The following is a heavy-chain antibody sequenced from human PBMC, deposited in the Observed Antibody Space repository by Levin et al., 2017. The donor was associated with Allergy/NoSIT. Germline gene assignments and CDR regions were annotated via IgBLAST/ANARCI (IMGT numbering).Heavy chain of an antibody. V-gene: IGHV1-3*01. Sequence: ASVKVSCKASGDTFTSYAFHWVRQAPGQRLEWMGWINAGSGNTKYSQKFQGRVTITRDTSASTAYMELSSLRSEDTAVYYCASRKENLARFDYWGQGTLVTVSS. D-gene: IGHD2/OR15-2a*01. J-gene: IGHJ4*02. CDR2: INAGSGNT. CDR3: ASRKENLARFDY. CDR1: GDTFTSYA.